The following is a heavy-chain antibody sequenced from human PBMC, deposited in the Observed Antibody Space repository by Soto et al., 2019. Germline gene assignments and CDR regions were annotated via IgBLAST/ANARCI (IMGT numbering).Heavy chain of an antibody. CDR3: ARSRRLEWFFASHYFDS. CDR2: IYYSGST. V-gene: IGHV4-30-4*01. J-gene: IGHJ4*02. Sequence: SETLSLTCTVSGGSISSDDYYWNWIRQPPGKGLEWIGYIYYSGSTYYNPSLQSRVTISVDTSKNQFSLQLNSVTAADTAVYYCARSRRLEWFFASHYFDSWGQGSLVT. CDR1: GGSISSDDYY. D-gene: IGHD3-3*01.